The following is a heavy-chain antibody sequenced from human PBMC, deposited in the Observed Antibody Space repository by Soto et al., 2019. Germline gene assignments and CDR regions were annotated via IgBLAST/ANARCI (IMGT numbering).Heavy chain of an antibody. CDR1: GGTFSSYA. J-gene: IGHJ6*02. V-gene: IGHV1-69*13. D-gene: IGHD6-13*01. CDR3: ARGSIAALVRYYYYGMDV. Sequence: ASVKVSCKASGGTFSSYAISWVRQAPGQGLEWMGGIIPIFGTANYAQKFQGRVTITADESTSTAYMELSSLRSEDTAVYYCARGSIAALVRYYYYGMDVWGQGTTVTVSS. CDR2: IIPIFGTA.